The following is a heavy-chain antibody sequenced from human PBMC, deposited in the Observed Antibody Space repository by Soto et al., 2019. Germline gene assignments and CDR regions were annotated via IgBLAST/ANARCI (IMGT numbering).Heavy chain of an antibody. Sequence: VQLQQWGAGLLKPSETLSLTCAVSGGSFSGYYLGWVRQPPGKGLEWIGDINHTGGSNYNPSLKSRVMISVDTAKTQFSLNVTSVTAADTAVYDCAREVGYYSATRRNLYFDCWCPGTLVTVSS. D-gene: IGHD2-2*01. J-gene: IGHJ4*02. CDR1: GGSFSGYY. V-gene: IGHV4-34*01. CDR3: AREVGYYSATRRNLYFDC. CDR2: INHTGGS.